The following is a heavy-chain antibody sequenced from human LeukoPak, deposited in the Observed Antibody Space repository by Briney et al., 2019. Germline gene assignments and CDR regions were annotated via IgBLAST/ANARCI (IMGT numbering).Heavy chain of an antibody. D-gene: IGHD6-25*01. J-gene: IGHJ4*02. Sequence: RSGGSLRLSCAASGFTFDDYAMHWVRQAPGEGLEWVSGISWNSGSRGYADSVKGRFTISRDNAKNSLYLQMNSLRAEDTAVYYCARVSRAATYWGQGTLVTVSS. CDR2: ISWNSGSR. CDR3: ARVSRAATY. CDR1: GFTFDDYA. V-gene: IGHV3-9*01.